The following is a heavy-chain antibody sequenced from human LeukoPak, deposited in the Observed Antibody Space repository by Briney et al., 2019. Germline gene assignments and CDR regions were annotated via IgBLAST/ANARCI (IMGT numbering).Heavy chain of an antibody. Sequence: PGGSLRLSCVASGFTFNRYWMHWVRQAPGKGLVWVSRIDTDGGNIRYASSVEGRFTISRDNAKNTLFLPMNRLRVEDTAVYYCTRDGVGSVPLDYWGQGILVTVSS. J-gene: IGHJ4*02. D-gene: IGHD1-26*01. CDR3: TRDGVGSVPLDY. CDR1: GFTFNRYW. V-gene: IGHV3-74*01. CDR2: IDTDGGNI.